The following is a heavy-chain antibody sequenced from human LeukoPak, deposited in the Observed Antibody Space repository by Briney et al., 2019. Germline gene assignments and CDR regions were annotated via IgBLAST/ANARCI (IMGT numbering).Heavy chain of an antibody. V-gene: IGHV3-21*01. Sequence: GGSLRLSCAASGFTFNIYAMTWVRQAPGKGLEWVAAISGAGGTTYYADSVKGRFTISRDNAKNSLYLQMNSLRAEDTAVYYCARTANFAAGYYIDYWGQGTLVTVSS. CDR1: GFTFNIYA. D-gene: IGHD6-13*01. CDR3: ARTANFAAGYYIDY. CDR2: ISGAGGTT. J-gene: IGHJ4*02.